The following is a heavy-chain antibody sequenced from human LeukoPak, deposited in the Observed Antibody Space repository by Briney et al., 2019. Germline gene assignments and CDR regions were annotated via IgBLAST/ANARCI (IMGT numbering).Heavy chain of an antibody. CDR1: GFTFSSYS. J-gene: IGHJ4*02. CDR2: ISSSSSYI. CDR3: ARDMGYSGSWPGYFGY. D-gene: IGHD1-26*01. V-gene: IGHV3-21*03. Sequence: GGSLRLSCAASGFTFSSYSMNWVRQAPGKGLEWVSSISSSSSYIYYADSVKGRFTISRDNAKNSLYLQMNSLRAEDTTVYYCARDMGYSGSWPGYFGYWGQGVLVTVSS.